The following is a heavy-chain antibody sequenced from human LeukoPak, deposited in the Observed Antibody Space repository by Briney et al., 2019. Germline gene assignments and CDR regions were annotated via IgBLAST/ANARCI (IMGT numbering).Heavy chain of an antibody. D-gene: IGHD3-10*01. CDR2: IYPGDSDT. CDR3: ARCRGVMQLLIDY. Sequence: GGSLQISCQGSGYRFTNYWIGWVRQMPGKGLEWMGIIYPGDSDTRYSPSFQGQVTISADKSISTAYLQWSSLKASDTAMYYCARCRGVMQLLIDYWGQGTLVTVS. J-gene: IGHJ4*02. V-gene: IGHV5-51*06. CDR1: GYRFTNYW.